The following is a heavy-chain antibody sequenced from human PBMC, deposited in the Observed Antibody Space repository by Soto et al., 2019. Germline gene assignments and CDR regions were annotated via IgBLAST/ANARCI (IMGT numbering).Heavy chain of an antibody. Sequence: QVQLVESGGGVVQPGRSLRLSCAASGFTFSSYGMHWVRQAPGKGLEWVAVISYDGSNKYYADAVKGRFTISRDNSKNTLYLQMNSLRVEDTAVYYCAKSGWFQYIAGGIGNFQLWCQGTLVTVSS. V-gene: IGHV3-30*18. J-gene: IGHJ1*01. D-gene: IGHD2-15*01. CDR3: AKSGWFQYIAGGIGNFQL. CDR1: GFTFSSYG. CDR2: ISYDGSNK.